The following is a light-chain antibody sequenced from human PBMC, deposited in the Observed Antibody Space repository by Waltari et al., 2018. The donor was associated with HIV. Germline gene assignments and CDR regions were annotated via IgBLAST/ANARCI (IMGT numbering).Light chain of an antibody. CDR2: RNN. J-gene: IGLJ2*01. CDR1: SSNIGSKH. Sequence: QSVLTQPPSASGTPGQRVTISCSGSSSNIGSKHVYWYQKLPGSAPRLLIYRNNQRPSGVPDRFSGSKSGTSASLAISGLRSEDEADYYCATWGDSLSGPVVFGGGTKLTVL. V-gene: IGLV1-47*01. CDR3: ATWGDSLSGPVV.